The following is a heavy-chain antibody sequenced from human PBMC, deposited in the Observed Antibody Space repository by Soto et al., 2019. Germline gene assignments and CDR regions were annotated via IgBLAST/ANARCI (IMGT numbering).Heavy chain of an antibody. CDR2: INHSGST. CDR3: ARSRRGYSYGFLYYYGMDV. D-gene: IGHD5-18*01. J-gene: IGHJ6*02. Sequence: QVQLQQWGAGLLKPSETLSLTCAVYGGSFSGYYWSWIRQPPGKGLEWIGEINHSGSTNYNPSLKSRVTISVDTSKNQFSLKLCSVTAADTAVYYCARSRRGYSYGFLYYYGMDVWGQGTTVTVSS. V-gene: IGHV4-34*01. CDR1: GGSFSGYY.